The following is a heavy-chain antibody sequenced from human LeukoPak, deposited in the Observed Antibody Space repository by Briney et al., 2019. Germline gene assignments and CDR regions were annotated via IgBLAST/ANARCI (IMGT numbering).Heavy chain of an antibody. Sequence: GGSLRLSCAASGFTFSSYAMSWVRQAPGKGLEWVSAISGSGGSTYYADSVKGRFTISRDNAKNSLYLQMNSLRAEDTAVYYCAREEVTYCSITSCYSGVDYWGQGTLVTVSS. J-gene: IGHJ4*02. D-gene: IGHD2-2*01. CDR3: AREEVTYCSITSCYSGVDY. V-gene: IGHV3-23*01. CDR1: GFTFSSYA. CDR2: ISGSGGST.